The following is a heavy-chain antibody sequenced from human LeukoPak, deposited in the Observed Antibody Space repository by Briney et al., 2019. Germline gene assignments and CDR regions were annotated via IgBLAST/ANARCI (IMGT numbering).Heavy chain of an antibody. CDR3: AKVAHYDSSGYLVDY. D-gene: IGHD3-22*01. Sequence: GGSLRLSCAASGFTFSSYGMHWVRQAPGKGLEGVAVISYDGSNKYYADSVKGRFTISRDNSKNTLYLQMNSLRAEDTAVNYCAKVAHYDSSGYLVDYWGQGTLVTVSS. CDR2: ISYDGSNK. CDR1: GFTFSSYG. J-gene: IGHJ4*02. V-gene: IGHV3-30*18.